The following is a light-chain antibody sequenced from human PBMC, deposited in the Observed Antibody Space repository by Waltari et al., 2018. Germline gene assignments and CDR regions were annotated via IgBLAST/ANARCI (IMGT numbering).Light chain of an antibody. CDR3: CSYAGSYILV. Sequence: QSALTQPRSVSGSPGQSVTIPCTGTSRDVGYFKYVSWYQQRPGKAPRLLLYDVTKRPSGVPDRFSGSKSGNTASLTISGLQAEDEADFYCCSYAGSYILVFGGGTKLTVL. J-gene: IGLJ2*01. CDR2: DVT. V-gene: IGLV2-11*01. CDR1: SRDVGYFKY.